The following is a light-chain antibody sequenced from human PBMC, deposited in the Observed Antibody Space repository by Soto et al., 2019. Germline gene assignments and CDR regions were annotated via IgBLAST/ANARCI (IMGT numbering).Light chain of an antibody. Sequence: QSVLTQPPSASGSPGQSVTISCTGTSSDVGGYDFVSWYQQHPGKAPKLMISDVSKRPSGVPDRLSGSKSGNTASLTISGLQAEDEADYYCCSYAGDLALFGGGTKVTVL. CDR3: CSYAGDLAL. V-gene: IGLV2-11*01. CDR2: DVS. J-gene: IGLJ2*01. CDR1: SSDVGGYDF.